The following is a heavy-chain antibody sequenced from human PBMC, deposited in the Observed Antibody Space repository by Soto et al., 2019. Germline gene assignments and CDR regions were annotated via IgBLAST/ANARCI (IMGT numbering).Heavy chain of an antibody. D-gene: IGHD2-15*01. V-gene: IGHV3-23*01. Sequence: PGGSLRLSCAASGFSFSSYAMPWFRQAPGKGLEWVSGISGHGGDIYYADSVKGRFTISRDTATSTLYLQMDSLRADDTAVYYCAREDGGGPFDFWGQGTLVTVSS. J-gene: IGHJ4*02. CDR3: AREDGGGPFDF. CDR2: ISGHGGDI. CDR1: GFSFSSYA.